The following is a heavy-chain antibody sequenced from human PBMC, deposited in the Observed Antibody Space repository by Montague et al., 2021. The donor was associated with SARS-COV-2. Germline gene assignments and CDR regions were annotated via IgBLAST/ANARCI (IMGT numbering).Heavy chain of an antibody. Sequence: SETLSLTCAVHGTSFSGYYWNWIRQPPVKGLEWIGYIYYSGSTNYNPSLKSRVTISVDTSKNQFSLKLSSVTAADTAVYYCARAPRRWLKLRDFYYFDYWGQGTLVTVSS. V-gene: IGHV4-59*01. CDR2: IYYSGST. CDR1: GTSFSGYY. D-gene: IGHD5-24*01. CDR3: ARAPRRWLKLRDFYYFDY. J-gene: IGHJ4*02.